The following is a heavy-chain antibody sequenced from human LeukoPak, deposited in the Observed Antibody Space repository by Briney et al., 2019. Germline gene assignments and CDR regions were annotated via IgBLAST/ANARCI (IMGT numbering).Heavy chain of an antibody. J-gene: IGHJ4*02. CDR1: GFTFSTYW. CDR3: AKDQIQVVASYYFDY. V-gene: IGHV3-23*01. Sequence: GGSLRLSCAGSGFTFSTYWIHWVRQAPGQGLVWVSAISGSGGSTYYADSVKGRFTISRDNSKNTLYLQMNSLRAEDTAVYYCAKDQIQVVASYYFDYWGQGTLVTVSS. CDR2: ISGSGGST. D-gene: IGHD2-2*01.